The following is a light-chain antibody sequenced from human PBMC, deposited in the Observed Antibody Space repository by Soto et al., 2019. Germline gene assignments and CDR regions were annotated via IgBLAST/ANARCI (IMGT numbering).Light chain of an antibody. CDR3: QPNMNTPHT. J-gene: IGKJ2*01. CDR2: DAS. V-gene: IGKV1-39*01. Sequence: DIQMTQSPSSLSASVGDRVTITCRASQGVATYVNWYPQKPGRAPHLLIYDASNLQDGVPSRFSGSASGTDFTLTISSLQPEDVATYYCQPNMNTPHTFGQGTTVDTK. CDR1: QGVATY.